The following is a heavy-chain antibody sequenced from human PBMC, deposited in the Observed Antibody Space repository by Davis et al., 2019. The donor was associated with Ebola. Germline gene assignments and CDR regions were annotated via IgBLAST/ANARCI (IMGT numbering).Heavy chain of an antibody. V-gene: IGHV3-30-3*01. CDR2: ISYDGSNK. CDR1: GFTFSSYA. CDR3: ARDQGYDFWSGYYSY. J-gene: IGHJ4*02. Sequence: GESLKISCAASGFTFSSYAMHWVRQAPGKGLEWVAVISYDGSNKYYADSVKGRFTISRDNSKNTLYLQMNSLRAEDTAVYYCARDQGYDFWSGYYSYWGQGTLVTVSS. D-gene: IGHD3-3*01.